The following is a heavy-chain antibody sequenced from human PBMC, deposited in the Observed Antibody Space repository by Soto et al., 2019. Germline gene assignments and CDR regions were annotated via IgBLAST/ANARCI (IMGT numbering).Heavy chain of an antibody. J-gene: IGHJ4*02. V-gene: IGHV4-59*01. CDR2: IYSSGST. CDR1: GDSINGYY. CDR3: ARARYYGARNDF. Sequence: SETLSLTCNVSGDSINGYYWSWIRQPPGKGLEWIGCIYSSGSTKYSPSLRSRVSMSIDTPKSQFSLKLRSVTAADTAIYYCARARYYGARNDFWGQGTLVTVSS. D-gene: IGHD3-16*01.